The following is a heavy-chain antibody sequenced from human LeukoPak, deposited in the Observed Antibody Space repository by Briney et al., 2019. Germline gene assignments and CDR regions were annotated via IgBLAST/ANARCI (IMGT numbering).Heavy chain of an antibody. J-gene: IGHJ3*02. D-gene: IGHD4-17*01. V-gene: IGHV4-39*01. CDR3: ARTVTTRDDAFDI. CDR2: IYYSGST. Sequence: WVRQPPGKGLEWIGSIYYSGSTYYNPSLKSRVTISVDTSKNQFSLKLSSATAADTAVYYCARTVTTRDDAFDIWGQGTMVTVSS.